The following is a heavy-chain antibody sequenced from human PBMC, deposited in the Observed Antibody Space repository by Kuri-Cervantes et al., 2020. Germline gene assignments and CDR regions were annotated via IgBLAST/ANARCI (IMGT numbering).Heavy chain of an antibody. CDR2: ISWNSVNI. V-gene: IGHV3-9*01. CDR1: GFTFEDYA. D-gene: IGHD4/OR15-4a*01. J-gene: IGHJ3*01. CDR3: ARDFGYKFANLTSFDV. Sequence: SLKISCAATGFTFEDYAMHWVRQAPGKGLEWVSSISWNSVNIGYADAVKGRLTISRDNAKNSLYLQMNSLRAEDTAVYYCARDFGYKFANLTSFDVWGLGTMVTVSS.